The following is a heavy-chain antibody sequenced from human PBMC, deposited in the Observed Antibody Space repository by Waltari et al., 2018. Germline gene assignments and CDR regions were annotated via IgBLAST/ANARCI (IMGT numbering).Heavy chain of an antibody. J-gene: IGHJ4*02. CDR1: GVIFSSYA. V-gene: IGHV3-23*04. Sequence: EVQLVESGGGLVQPGGSLRLSCAASGVIFSSYAMSWVRQAPGKGLEWVSTISGPGDSTYYADSVNGRFTISRDNSQNTVYLQVNSLTAEDTAIYYCARLPGDYVGYWGQGTLVTVSS. CDR2: ISGPGDST. CDR3: ARLPGDYVGY. D-gene: IGHD2-15*01.